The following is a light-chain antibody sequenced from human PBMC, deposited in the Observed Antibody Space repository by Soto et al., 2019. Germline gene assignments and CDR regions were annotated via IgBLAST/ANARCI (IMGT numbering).Light chain of an antibody. CDR1: QTISSW. CDR3: QNYNSYSEA. J-gene: IGKJ1*01. CDR2: KAS. Sequence: DIQMTQSPSTLSGSVGDRVTITCRASQTISSWLAWYQQKPGKAPKLLIYKASTLKSGVPSRFSGSGSRTEFTITISSLQPDDFETYYCQNYNSYSEAFGQVTKV. V-gene: IGKV1-5*03.